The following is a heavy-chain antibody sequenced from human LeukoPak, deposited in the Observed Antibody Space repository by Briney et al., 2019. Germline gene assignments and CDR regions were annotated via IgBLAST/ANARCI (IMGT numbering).Heavy chain of an antibody. Sequence: SETLSLTCTVSGGSISSSSYYWGWIRQPPGKGLEWIGSIYYSGSTYYNPSLKSRVTISVDTSKNQFSLKLSSVTAADTAVYYCARRLDASGYSDAFDIWGQGTMVTVSS. V-gene: IGHV4-39*01. CDR1: GGSISSSSYY. CDR2: IYYSGST. J-gene: IGHJ3*02. D-gene: IGHD5-12*01. CDR3: ARRLDASGYSDAFDI.